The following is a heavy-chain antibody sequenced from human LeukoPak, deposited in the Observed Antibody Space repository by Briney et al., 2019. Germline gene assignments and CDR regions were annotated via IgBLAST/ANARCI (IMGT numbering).Heavy chain of an antibody. V-gene: IGHV1-3*01. D-gene: IGHD2-15*01. CDR1: GYTFSSYA. CDR3: ARGTGCTGGSCSYYGTDV. CDR2: INAGNGDT. Sequence: ASVKVSCKGSGYTFSSYAMHWVRQAPGQRLEWMGWINAGNGDTKYSQKFQGRVTITRDTSATTAYMELSSLRSEDTAVYYCARGTGCTGGSCSYYGTDVWDKGTTVTVSS. J-gene: IGHJ6*04.